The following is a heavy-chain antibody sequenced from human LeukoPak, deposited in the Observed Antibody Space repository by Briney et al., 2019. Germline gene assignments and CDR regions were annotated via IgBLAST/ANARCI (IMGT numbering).Heavy chain of an antibody. CDR3: ARHEGGGFYSRSFDV. J-gene: IGHJ3*01. CDR1: GGSINNYY. Sequence: PSETLSLTCTASGGSINNYYWSWIRQPPGKGLDWIAYIDYTGSTDHNPSLKSRVTISVDTSKNQFSLKLSSVTAADTAVYYCARHEGGGFYSRSFDVWGQGTLVTVSS. CDR2: IDYTGST. V-gene: IGHV4-59*08. D-gene: IGHD2-15*01.